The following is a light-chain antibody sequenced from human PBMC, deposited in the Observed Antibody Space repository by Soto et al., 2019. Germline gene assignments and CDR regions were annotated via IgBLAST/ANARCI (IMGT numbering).Light chain of an antibody. J-gene: IGKJ1*01. CDR1: QSISSW. CDR2: DAS. CDR3: QQYNSYSRE. Sequence: DIQMTQSPSTLSASVGDRVTITCRASQSISSWLAWYQQKPGKAPKLLIYDASSLESGVPSRFSGSGSGTEFTRTISSLQPDEFATYYCQQYNSYSREFGQGTKVEIK. V-gene: IGKV1-5*01.